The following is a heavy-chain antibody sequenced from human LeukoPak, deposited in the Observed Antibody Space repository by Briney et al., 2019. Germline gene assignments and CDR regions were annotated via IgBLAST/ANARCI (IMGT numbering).Heavy chain of an antibody. V-gene: IGHV3-74*01. J-gene: IGHJ5*02. CDR2: INTDGSRI. Sequence: PGGSLRLSCAASGFTFSSYGMHWVRQAPGKGLVWVSRINTDGSRITYADSVKGRFTISRDNAMNTVYLQMNSLRAEDTAVYYCARVLSGSWDWFDPWGQGTLVTVSS. D-gene: IGHD3-22*01. CDR1: GFTFSSYG. CDR3: ARVLSGSWDWFDP.